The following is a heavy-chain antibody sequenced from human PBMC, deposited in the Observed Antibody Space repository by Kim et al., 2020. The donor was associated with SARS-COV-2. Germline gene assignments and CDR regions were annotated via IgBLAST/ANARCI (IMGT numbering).Heavy chain of an antibody. J-gene: IGHJ1*01. CDR3: ARSGSANYYPGYFQH. CDR1: GFTFSSYA. Sequence: GGSLRLSCAASGFTFSSYAMHWVRQAPGKGLEWVALILYDGTNTYYADSVKGRFTISRDKSKNTLYLQMNSLKAEDTAVYYCARSGSANYYPGYFQHWGQGTLVTVSS. V-gene: IGHV3-30*04. D-gene: IGHD1-26*01. CDR2: ILYDGTNT.